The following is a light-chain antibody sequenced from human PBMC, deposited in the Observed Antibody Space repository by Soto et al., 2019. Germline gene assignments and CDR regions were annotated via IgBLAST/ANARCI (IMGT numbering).Light chain of an antibody. CDR1: QSVSSKY. V-gene: IGKV3-20*01. CDR3: QQYGSSLFT. CDR2: GTS. Sequence: EIVLTQSPGTLSLSPGERATLSCRASQSVSSKYLAWYQQKPGQAPRVLIYGTSIRASGVPASFSGGGSGTDFTLTITRLEPEDFDVYYCQQYGSSLFTFGPGTKVDFK. J-gene: IGKJ3*01.